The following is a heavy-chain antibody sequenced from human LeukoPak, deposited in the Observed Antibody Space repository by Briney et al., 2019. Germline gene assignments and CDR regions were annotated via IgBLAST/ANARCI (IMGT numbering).Heavy chain of an antibody. J-gene: IGHJ5*02. D-gene: IGHD6-19*01. Sequence: ASVKVSCKASGYTFTSYGISWVRQAPGQGLEWIGWISAYNGNTNYVQQFQGRVTMTADTSTSTAYMELRSLRSDDTAVYYCARDGYNSPGPTLDPWGQGTLVTVSS. CDR3: ARDGYNSPGPTLDP. V-gene: IGHV1-18*01. CDR2: ISAYNGNT. CDR1: GYTFTSYG.